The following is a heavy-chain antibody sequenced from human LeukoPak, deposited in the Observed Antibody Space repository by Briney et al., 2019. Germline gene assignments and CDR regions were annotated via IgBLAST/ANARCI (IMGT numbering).Heavy chain of an antibody. V-gene: IGHV4-59*12. J-gene: IGHJ5*02. D-gene: IGHD6-6*01. CDR3: ARDREYSSSGLVWFDP. Sequence: PSETLSLTCSVSGGSISNYYWTWIRQPPGKGLEWIGYIYYSGNTNYNPSLKSRVTISLDTSKNQLSLKLTSVTAADTAVYYCARDREYSSSGLVWFDPWGHGILVTVSS. CDR2: IYYSGNT. CDR1: GGSISNYY.